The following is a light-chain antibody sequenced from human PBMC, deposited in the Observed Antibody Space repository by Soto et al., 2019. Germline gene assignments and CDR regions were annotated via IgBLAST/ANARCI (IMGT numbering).Light chain of an antibody. CDR1: SGSIASNY. CDR3: QSYDGNTLWV. J-gene: IGLJ3*02. V-gene: IGLV6-57*02. CDR2: EDN. Sequence: NFMLTQPHSVSESPGKTVTISCTGSSGSIASNYVQWYQQRPGSAPTTVIYEDNQRPSGVPDRFSGSIDGSSNSASLTISGLKTEDEADYYCQSYDGNTLWVFGGGTKLTVL.